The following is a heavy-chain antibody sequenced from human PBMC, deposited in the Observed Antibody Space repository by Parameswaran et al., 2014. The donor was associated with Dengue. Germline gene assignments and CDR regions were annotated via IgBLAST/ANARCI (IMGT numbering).Heavy chain of an antibody. Sequence: WIRQPPGKGLEWVAVIWYDGSNKYYADSVKGRFTISRDNSKNTLYLQMNSLRAEDTAVYYCARGQCSSTSCPYGGWYFDYWGQGTLVTVSS. D-gene: IGHD2-2*01. CDR3: ARGQCSSTSCPYGGWYFDY. V-gene: IGHV3-33*01. J-gene: IGHJ4*02. CDR2: IWYDGSNK.